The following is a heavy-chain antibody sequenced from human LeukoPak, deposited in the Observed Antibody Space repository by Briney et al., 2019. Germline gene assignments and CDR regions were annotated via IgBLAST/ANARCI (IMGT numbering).Heavy chain of an antibody. CDR3: AYRRRMVSGFDY. Sequence: SGPTLVKPTQTLTLTCTFSGFSLSTSGVGVGWIRQPPRKALEWLALIYWDDDKRYSSSLETRLTISKDTANNQVVLTLANMDPVDTATYFCAYRRRMVSGFDYWGQGTLVTVSS. CDR1: GFSLSTSGVG. V-gene: IGHV2-5*02. D-gene: IGHD2-8*01. CDR2: IYWDDDK. J-gene: IGHJ4*02.